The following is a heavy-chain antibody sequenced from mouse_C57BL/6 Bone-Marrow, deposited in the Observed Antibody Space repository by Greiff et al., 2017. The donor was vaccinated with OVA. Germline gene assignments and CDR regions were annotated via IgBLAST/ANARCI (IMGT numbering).Heavy chain of an antibody. CDR3: ARDWGWGYFFAY. CDR1: GYPFTSSW. D-gene: IGHD2-3*01. V-gene: IGHV1-55*01. CDR2: FYPGSGST. Sequence: QVQLKQPGAELVKPGASVKMSCKASGYPFTSSWITWVKQRPGQGLEWIGVFYPGSGSTNYNEKFKSKATLTVDTSSSTAYMQLSSLTSEDSAVYYCARDWGWGYFFAYWGQGTLVTVSA. J-gene: IGHJ3*01.